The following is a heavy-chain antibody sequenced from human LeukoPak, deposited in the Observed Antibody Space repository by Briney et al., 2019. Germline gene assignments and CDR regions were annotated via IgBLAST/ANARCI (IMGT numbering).Heavy chain of an antibody. V-gene: IGHV1-46*01. CDR1: GYTLLHYY. D-gene: IGHD4-11*01. Sequence: GASVKVSCKASGYTLLHYYIHWLRQAPGHGFKWVGLINPSCGGTSYVQKCQGRVSRPQDTSTDTVYMDLSSVISEDTAVYYGARGPSDYTWAWFDYWGQRTLVTVSS. CDR2: INPSCGGT. J-gene: IGHJ4*02. CDR3: ARGPSDYTWAWFDY.